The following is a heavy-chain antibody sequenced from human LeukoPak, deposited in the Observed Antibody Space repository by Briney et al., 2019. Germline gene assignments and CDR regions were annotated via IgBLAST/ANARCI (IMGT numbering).Heavy chain of an antibody. J-gene: IGHJ5*02. CDR2: IYGGGAT. CDR1: GFIVGNNY. CDR3: AGDRRENWFDP. D-gene: IGHD1-26*01. V-gene: IGHV3-53*01. Sequence: GGSLRLSCAASGFIVGNNYVTWVRQAPGKGLEWVSSIYGGGATYYADSVRGRFTVSRDNAKNTVYLQMDSLRGEDTAVYYCAGDRRENWFDPGGQGPLVTVSS.